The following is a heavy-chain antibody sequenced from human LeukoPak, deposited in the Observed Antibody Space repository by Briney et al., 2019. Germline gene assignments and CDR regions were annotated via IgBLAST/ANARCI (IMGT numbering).Heavy chain of an antibody. CDR2: IYYSGST. Sequence: PSETLSLTCTVSGGSISSYYWSWIRQPPGKGLEWIGYIYYSGSTNYNPSLKSRVTISVDTSKNQFSLKLSSVTAADTAVYYCARSDYVFWSGSERRAGENWFDPWGQGTLVTVSS. D-gene: IGHD3-3*01. CDR1: GGSISSYY. CDR3: ARSDYVFWSGSERRAGENWFDP. V-gene: IGHV4-59*01. J-gene: IGHJ5*02.